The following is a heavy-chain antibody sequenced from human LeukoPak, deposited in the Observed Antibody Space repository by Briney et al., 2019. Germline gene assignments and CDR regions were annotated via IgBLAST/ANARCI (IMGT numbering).Heavy chain of an antibody. CDR2: IKQDGTGE. D-gene: IGHD2-2*01. CDR3: ARDPCHGALDY. J-gene: IGHJ4*02. Sequence: PGGFLRLSCVASGFTFSSSRMSWVRRAPGKGLEWVANIKQDGTGEYYVDSVRGRFSISKDNAKNSLYLQMNSLRAEDTAVYYCARDPCHGALDYWGQGALVTVSS. V-gene: IGHV3-7*03. CDR1: GFTFSSSR.